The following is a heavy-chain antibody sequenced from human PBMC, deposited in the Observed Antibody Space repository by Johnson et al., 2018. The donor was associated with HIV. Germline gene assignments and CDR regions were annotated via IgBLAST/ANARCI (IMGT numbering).Heavy chain of an antibody. CDR1: GFTFSSYA. Sequence: QVQLVESGGGLVKPGGSLRLSCAASGFTFSSYAMHWVRQAPGKGLEWVAVISYDGSNKYYADSVKGRFTISRDNSKNTLYLQMNSLRAEDTAVYYCAKDKAVGATHYFAFDIWGQGTMVTVSS. J-gene: IGHJ3*02. V-gene: IGHV3-30*04. CDR2: ISYDGSNK. CDR3: AKDKAVGATHYFAFDI. D-gene: IGHD1-26*01.